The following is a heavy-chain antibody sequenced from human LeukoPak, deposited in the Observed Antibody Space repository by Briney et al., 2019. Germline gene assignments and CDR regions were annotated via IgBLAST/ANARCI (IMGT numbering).Heavy chain of an antibody. V-gene: IGHV3-21*01. CDR3: ARGGGDVPIDY. CDR2: ITDRSYI. D-gene: IGHD2-21*02. J-gene: IGHJ4*02. Sequence: PGGSLRLSCAASGFTFSTYTMNWVRQAPGKGLEWVSSITDRSYIYYADSSKGRFIISRDNAKNSLYLQMNSLRAEDTALYYCARGGGDVPIDYWGQGTLVTVSS. CDR1: GFTFSTYT.